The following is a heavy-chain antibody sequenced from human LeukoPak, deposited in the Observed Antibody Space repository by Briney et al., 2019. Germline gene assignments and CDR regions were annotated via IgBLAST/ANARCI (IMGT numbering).Heavy chain of an antibody. D-gene: IGHD4-17*01. J-gene: IGHJ4*02. Sequence: PSETLSLTCAVYGGSFSGYYWSWIRQPPGKGLEWIGEINHSGSTNYNPSLKSRVTISVDTSKNQSSLKLSSVTAADTAVYYCARRSPLRPHQIWGQGTLVTVSS. CDR3: ARRSPLRPHQI. CDR1: GGSFSGYY. CDR2: INHSGST. V-gene: IGHV4-34*01.